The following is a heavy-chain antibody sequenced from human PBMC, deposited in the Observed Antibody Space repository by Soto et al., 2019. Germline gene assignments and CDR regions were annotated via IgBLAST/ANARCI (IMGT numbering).Heavy chain of an antibody. J-gene: IGHJ4*02. CDR1: GFTFSSYA. V-gene: IGHV3-23*01. CDR2: ISGSGGST. Sequence: EVQLLESGGGLVQPGGSLRLSCAASGFTFSSYAMSWVRQAPGKGLGWVSAISGSGGSTYYADSVKGRFTISRDNSKNTLYLQMNSLRAEDTAVYYCAKGGAVAGTFDYWGQGTLVTVSS. CDR3: AKGGAVAGTFDY. D-gene: IGHD6-19*01.